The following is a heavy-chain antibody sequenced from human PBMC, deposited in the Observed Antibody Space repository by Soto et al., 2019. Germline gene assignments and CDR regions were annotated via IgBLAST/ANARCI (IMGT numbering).Heavy chain of an antibody. CDR1: GFTFSSYA. Sequence: QVQLVESGGGVVQPGRSLRLSCAASGFTFSSYAMHWVRQAPGKGLEWVAVISYDGSNKYYADSVKGRFTISRDNSKNTLYLQMNSLRAEDTAVYYCVRAAIVVVPAACLNYWGQGTLVTVSS. CDR3: VRAAIVVVPAACLNY. J-gene: IGHJ4*02. V-gene: IGHV3-30-3*01. D-gene: IGHD2-2*01. CDR2: ISYDGSNK.